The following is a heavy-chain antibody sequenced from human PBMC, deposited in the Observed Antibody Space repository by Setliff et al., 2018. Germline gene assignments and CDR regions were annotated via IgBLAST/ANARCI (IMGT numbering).Heavy chain of an antibody. CDR3: ARGGPFSVGATPGGFDY. J-gene: IGHJ4*02. CDR2: INPHTGGT. V-gene: IGHV1-2*02. Sequence: GASVKVSCKASGYTFTDYYMNWLRQAPGQGLEWMGWINPHTGGTTYNQKFQGRVTMSRDTSISTAYMELSSLRSEDTAVYYCARGGPFSVGATPGGFDYWGQGTLVTVSS. CDR1: GYTFTDYY. D-gene: IGHD1-26*01.